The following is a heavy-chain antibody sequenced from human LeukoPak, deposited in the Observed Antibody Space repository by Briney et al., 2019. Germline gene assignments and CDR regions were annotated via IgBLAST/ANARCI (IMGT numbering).Heavy chain of an antibody. V-gene: IGHV3-15*01. CDR1: GLTFSNAW. J-gene: IGHJ4*02. CDR2: IKSKTDGGTT. CDR3: TTDTTWVLCIVVVRNY. Sequence: PGGSLRLSCAASGLTFSNAWMSCVRQAPGKGLEWVGRIKSKTDGGTTDYAAPVKGRFTISRDDSKNTLYLQMNSLKTEDTAVYYCTTDTTWVLCIVVVRNYWGQGSLVTVSS. D-gene: IGHD2-21*01.